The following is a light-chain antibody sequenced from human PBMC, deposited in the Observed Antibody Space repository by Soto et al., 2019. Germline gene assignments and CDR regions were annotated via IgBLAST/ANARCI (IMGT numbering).Light chain of an antibody. J-gene: IGKJ3*01. CDR2: GAS. Sequence: EIVLTQSPGTLSLSPGERAILSCRASQSINTRYLAWYQQMPGRAPRLLIHGASSRAAGIPDRFSGSGSVTDFTLTINRLEPEDFAIYYCHHYDNSPPFPFGPGTKVHI. CDR3: HHYDNSPPFP. CDR1: QSINTRY. V-gene: IGKV3-20*01.